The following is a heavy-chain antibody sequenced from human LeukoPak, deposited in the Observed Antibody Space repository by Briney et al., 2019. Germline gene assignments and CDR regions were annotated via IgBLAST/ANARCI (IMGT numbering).Heavy chain of an antibody. CDR1: GYTLTSYD. Sequence: ASVKVSCKASGYTLTSYDINWVRQASGQGLEWMGWMNPNSGRTGYAQNFQGRITITRNTSISTAYMELSSLRSEDTAVYYCTRETSSRYFDYWGQGTLVTVSS. CDR2: MNPNSGRT. J-gene: IGHJ4*02. CDR3: TRETSSRYFDY. V-gene: IGHV1-8*01.